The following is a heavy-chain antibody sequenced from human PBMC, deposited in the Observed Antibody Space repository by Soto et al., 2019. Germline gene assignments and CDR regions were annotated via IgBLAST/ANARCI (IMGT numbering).Heavy chain of an antibody. V-gene: IGHV4-34*01. D-gene: IGHD2-15*01. Sequence: SETLSLTCAVYGGSFSGYYWSWIGQRPGKGLEWIGEINHSGSTNYNPSLKSRVTISVDTSKNQFSLKLSSVTAADTAVYYCATNLYCSGGSCYTGVFYWGQGTLVTVSS. CDR2: INHSGST. J-gene: IGHJ4*02. CDR3: ATNLYCSGGSCYTGVFY. CDR1: GGSFSGYY.